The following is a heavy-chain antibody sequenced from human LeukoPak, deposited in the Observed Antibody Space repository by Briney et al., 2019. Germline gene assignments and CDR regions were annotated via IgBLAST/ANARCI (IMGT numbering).Heavy chain of an antibody. CDR2: ISSSSGDYI. V-gene: IGHV3-21*01. Sequence: PGGSLRLSCVASGFSFTSYSMNWVRQAPGKGLEWVSSISSSSGDYINYADSVKGRFTISKDNAKNSLYLQMNSLRAEDTAVYYCARGPYYYDSGGFYHYWGQGTLVTVSS. CDR3: ARGPYYYDSGGFYHY. CDR1: GFSFTSYS. J-gene: IGHJ4*02. D-gene: IGHD3-22*01.